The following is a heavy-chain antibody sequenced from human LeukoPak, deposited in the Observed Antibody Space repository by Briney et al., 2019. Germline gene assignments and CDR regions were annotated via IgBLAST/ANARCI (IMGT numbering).Heavy chain of an antibody. V-gene: IGHV3-53*01. J-gene: IGHJ4*02. CDR2: NNGGGTT. CDR1: GFSVSSYY. CDR3: AKDHYWSIDY. Sequence: PGGSLRLSCAASGFSVSSYYMSWVRQAPGKGLEWVSVNNGGGTTYYADSVKGRFTISRDIAKNTLYLQMNSLRAEDTGVYYCAKDHYWSIDYWGRGTQVTVSS. D-gene: IGHD3-3*01.